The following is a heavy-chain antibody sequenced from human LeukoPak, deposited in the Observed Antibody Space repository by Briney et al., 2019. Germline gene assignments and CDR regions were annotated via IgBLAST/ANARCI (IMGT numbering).Heavy chain of an antibody. V-gene: IGHV3-21*01. CDR1: GFTFSSYS. J-gene: IGHJ5*02. CDR3: AREVAAAGTAPPKVSWFDP. CDR2: ISSSSSYI. D-gene: IGHD6-13*01. Sequence: AGGSLRLSCAASGFTFSSYSMNWVRQAPGKGLEWVSSISSSSSYIYYADSVKGRFTISRDNAKNSLYLQMNSLRAEDTAVYYCAREVAAAGTAPPKVSWFDPWGQGTLVTVSS.